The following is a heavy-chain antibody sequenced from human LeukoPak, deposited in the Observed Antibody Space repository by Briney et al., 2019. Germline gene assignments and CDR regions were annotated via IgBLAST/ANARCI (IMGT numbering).Heavy chain of an antibody. J-gene: IGHJ4*02. Sequence: SQTLSFTCAISGDSVSSNSAAWDWIRQSPSRGLEWLGRTYYRSKWYTEYAVSVKSRVTINPDTSKNQFSLQLSSVNPEDTAVYYCARLGSGSDYWGQGTLVTVSS. CDR1: GDSVSSNSAA. CDR3: ARLGSGSDY. CDR2: TYYRSKWYT. V-gene: IGHV6-1*01. D-gene: IGHD3-10*01.